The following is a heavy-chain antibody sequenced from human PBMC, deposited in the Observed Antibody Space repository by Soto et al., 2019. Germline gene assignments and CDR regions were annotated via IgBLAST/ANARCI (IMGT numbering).Heavy chain of an antibody. J-gene: IGHJ6*02. V-gene: IGHV3-21*01. CDR1: GFTFSAYT. D-gene: IGHD2-2*01. CDR2: IGSSGVVI. CDR3: ARETLTRSTGTYSYYGMDV. Sequence: GSLRLSCEASGFTFSAYTMTWVRQAPGMGLEWVSSIGSSGVVIYYTDSLKGRFTISRDDAKNSLYLQMSSLRAEDTAVYYCARETLTRSTGTYSYYGMDVWGQGTTVTVSS.